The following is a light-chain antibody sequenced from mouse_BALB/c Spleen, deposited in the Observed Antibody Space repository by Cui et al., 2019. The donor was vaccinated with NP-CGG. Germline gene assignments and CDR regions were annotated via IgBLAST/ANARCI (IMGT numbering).Light chain of an antibody. CDR2: GTN. J-gene: IGLJ1*01. Sequence: QAVVTHESALTTSPGETVTLTCRSSTGAVTTSNYANWVQEKPDHLFTGLIGGTNNRAPGVPARFSGFLIGDKAALTITGAQTEDEAIYFCVLWYNNHWVFGGGTKLTVL. CDR3: VLWYNNHWV. CDR1: TGAVTTSNY. V-gene: IGLV1*01.